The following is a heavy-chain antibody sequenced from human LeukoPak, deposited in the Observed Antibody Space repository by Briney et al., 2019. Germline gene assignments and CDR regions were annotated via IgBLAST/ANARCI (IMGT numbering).Heavy chain of an antibody. CDR3: ARARLGYCSSTSCLNNNWFDP. CDR1: GFTFRSYS. D-gene: IGHD2-2*01. J-gene: IGHJ5*02. CDR2: ISSSSSYI. Sequence: KPGGSLRLSCAASGFTFRSYSMNWVRQAPGRGLEWVSSISSSSSYIYYADSVKGRFTISRDNAKNSLYLQMNSLRAEDTAVYYCARARLGYCSSTSCLNNNWFDPWGQGTLVTVSS. V-gene: IGHV3-21*01.